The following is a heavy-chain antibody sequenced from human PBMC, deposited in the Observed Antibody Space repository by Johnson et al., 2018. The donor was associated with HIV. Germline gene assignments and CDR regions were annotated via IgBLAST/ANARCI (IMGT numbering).Heavy chain of an antibody. CDR1: EFTFSSYW. CDR2: IKQDGSAK. J-gene: IGHJ3*02. V-gene: IGHV3-7*03. Sequence: VQLVESGGGVVRPGGSLRLSCAASEFTFSSYWMSCVRQAPGKGLECVANIKQDGSAKYYVDSVKGRFTISRDNAKNSLYLQMNSLRAEDTAVYYCTTEFVRDSSGYSIWGQGTMVTVSS. CDR3: TTEFVRDSSGYSI. D-gene: IGHD3-22*01.